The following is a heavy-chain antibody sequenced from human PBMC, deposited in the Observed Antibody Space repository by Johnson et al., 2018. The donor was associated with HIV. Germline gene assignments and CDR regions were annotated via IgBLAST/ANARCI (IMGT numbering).Heavy chain of an antibody. J-gene: IGHJ3*02. D-gene: IGHD6-19*01. V-gene: IGHV3-11*04. Sequence: ISRDNAKNSLYLQMNSLRAEDTAVYYCAREGRHYFVSSGHAFDMWGQGTMVTVSS. CDR3: AREGRHYFVSSGHAFDM.